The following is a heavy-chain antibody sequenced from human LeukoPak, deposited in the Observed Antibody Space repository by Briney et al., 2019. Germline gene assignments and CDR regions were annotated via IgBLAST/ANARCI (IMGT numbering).Heavy chain of an antibody. CDR2: IYPGDSDT. V-gene: IGHV5-51*01. CDR1: GYSLTSYW. CDR3: ARLNPEMATIISSWYFDY. D-gene: IGHD5-24*01. J-gene: IGHJ4*02. Sequence: GESLKISCKGSGYSLTSYWIGWVRQMPGKGLEWMGIIYPGDSDTRYSPSFQGQVTISADKSISTAYLQWSSLKASDTAIYYCARLNPEMATIISSWYFDYWGQGTLVTVSS.